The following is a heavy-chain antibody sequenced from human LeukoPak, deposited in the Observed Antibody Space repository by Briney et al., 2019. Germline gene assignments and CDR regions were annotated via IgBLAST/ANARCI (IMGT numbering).Heavy chain of an antibody. V-gene: IGHV3-7*03. J-gene: IGHJ5*01. CDR1: EFIFGDYW. D-gene: IGHD3-10*01. CDR3: ARDNGGWFDS. Sequence: QTGGSLRLSCVASEFIFGDYWMSWVCQAPGKGLEWVANIKQGGREEKYVGSVKGRFAISRDDAKSTLYLQMDSLSGDDTAVYYCARDNGGWFDSWGRGTLVTVSS. CDR2: IKQGGREE.